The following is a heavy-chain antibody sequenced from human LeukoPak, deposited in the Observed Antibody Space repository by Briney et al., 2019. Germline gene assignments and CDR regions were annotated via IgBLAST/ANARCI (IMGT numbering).Heavy chain of an antibody. D-gene: IGHD3-10*01. Sequence: PGGSLRLSCAASGFXFSSHGIHWVRQAPGKGLEWVAVISYDGSNKQYADSVKGRFTISRDNSKNTLYLQMNSLRAEDTAVYYCARDISGSYSFDYWGQGTLVTVSS. CDR2: ISYDGSNK. CDR3: ARDISGSYSFDY. V-gene: IGHV3-30*03. J-gene: IGHJ4*02. CDR1: GFXFSSHG.